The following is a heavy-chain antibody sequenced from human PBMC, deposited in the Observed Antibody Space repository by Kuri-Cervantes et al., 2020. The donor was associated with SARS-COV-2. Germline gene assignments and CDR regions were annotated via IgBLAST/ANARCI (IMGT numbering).Heavy chain of an antibody. V-gene: IGHV3-21*01. CDR2: ISSGSDYI. CDR1: ESTFSSYD. D-gene: IGHD2-15*01. CDR3: GRHRGYCSGGGCYSTGFSFDY. J-gene: IGHJ4*02. Sequence: GGSLRLSCAASESTFSSYDMTRVRQAPGMGLEWVSSISSGSDYIYYADSVKGRFTVSRDNAENSLYLQMNSLGVGDTAVYYCGRHRGYCSGGGCYSTGFSFDYWGQGALVTVSS.